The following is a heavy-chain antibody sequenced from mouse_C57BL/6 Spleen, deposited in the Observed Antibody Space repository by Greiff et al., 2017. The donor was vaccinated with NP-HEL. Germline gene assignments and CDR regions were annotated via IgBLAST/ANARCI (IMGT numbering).Heavy chain of an antibody. CDR3: ASDYYGSSLAY. V-gene: IGHV2-6*01. CDR1: GFSLTSYG. Sequence: VKLVESGPGLVAPSQSLSITCTVSGFSLTSYGVDWVRQSPGKGLEWLGVIWGVGSTNYNSALKSRLSISKDNSKSQVFLKMNSLQTDDTAMYYCASDYYGSSLAYWGQGTLVTVSA. D-gene: IGHD1-1*01. J-gene: IGHJ3*01. CDR2: IWGVGST.